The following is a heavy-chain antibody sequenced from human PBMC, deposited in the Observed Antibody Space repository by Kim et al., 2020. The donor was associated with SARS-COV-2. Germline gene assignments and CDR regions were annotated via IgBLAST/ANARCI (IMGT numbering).Heavy chain of an antibody. CDR3: ARGIMVRGVPFYYFDY. J-gene: IGHJ4*02. Sequence: SLKRRVTISVDTSTNQFSLKLSSVTAADTAVYYCARGIMVRGVPFYYFDYWGQGTLVTVSS. D-gene: IGHD3-10*01. V-gene: IGHV4-34*13.